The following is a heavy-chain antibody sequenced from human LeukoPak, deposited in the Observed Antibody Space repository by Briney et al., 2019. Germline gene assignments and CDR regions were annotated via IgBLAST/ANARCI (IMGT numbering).Heavy chain of an antibody. Sequence: ASVKVSCKASGCTFTSNYMHWVRQAPGQGLEWLGIINPSGGSTSYAQKFQGRVTMTRDTSTSTVYMELGSLRSEDTAVYYRARGTRILDYLGIDYWGQGTLVTVSS. CDR3: ARGTRILDYLGIDY. J-gene: IGHJ4*02. CDR1: GCTFTSNY. V-gene: IGHV1-46*01. CDR2: INPSGGST. D-gene: IGHD2-8*01.